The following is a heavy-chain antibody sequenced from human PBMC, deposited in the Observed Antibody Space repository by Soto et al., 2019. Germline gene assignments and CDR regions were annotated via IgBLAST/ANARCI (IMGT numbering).Heavy chain of an antibody. CDR2: IYYSGSA. CDR1: GGPISSGNYY. Sequence: QVQLQESGPGLVKPSQTLSLTCTVSGGPISSGNYYWSWIRQSPGKVLEWMGYIYYSGSAYYNPSLQDRVAMSVDTSMNHFSLKLTSVTAADPAVYYCARVWFGEFPKSAPWGQGTLVTVSS. CDR3: ARVWFGEFPKSAP. V-gene: IGHV4-30-4*01. J-gene: IGHJ5*02. D-gene: IGHD3-10*01.